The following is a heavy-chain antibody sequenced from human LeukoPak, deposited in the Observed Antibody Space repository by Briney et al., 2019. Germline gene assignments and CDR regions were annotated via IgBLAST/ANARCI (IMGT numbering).Heavy chain of an antibody. CDR3: ATRRYSYAFDY. CDR2: ISSGGVHI. CDR1: GFTFSNYY. Sequence: GGSLRLSCTGSGFTFSNYYMSWLRQTPGKGLEWVSHISSGGVHIYYADSVKGRFTISRDNAKNSLYLQMNSLTAEDRAVYYCATRRYSYAFDYWGQGTLVTVSS. D-gene: IGHD5-18*01. V-gene: IGHV3-11*04. J-gene: IGHJ4*02.